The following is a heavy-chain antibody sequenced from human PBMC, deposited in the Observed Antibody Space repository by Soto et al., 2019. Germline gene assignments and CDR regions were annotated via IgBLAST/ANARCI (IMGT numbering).Heavy chain of an antibody. J-gene: IGHJ4*02. Sequence: PGGSLRLSCAASGFTFSSYAMSRVRQAPGKGLEWVAVIWYDGSNKYYADSVKGRFTISRDNSKNTLYLQMNSLRAEDTAVYYCARDPNPYDSSVYYFDYWGQGTLVTVSS. V-gene: IGHV3-33*08. CDR1: GFTFSSYA. CDR3: ARDPNPYDSSVYYFDY. CDR2: IWYDGSNK. D-gene: IGHD3-22*01.